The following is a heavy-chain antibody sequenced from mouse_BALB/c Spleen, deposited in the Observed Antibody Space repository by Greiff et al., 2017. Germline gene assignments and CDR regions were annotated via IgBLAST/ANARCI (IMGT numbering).Heavy chain of an antibody. V-gene: IGHV5-4*02. D-gene: IGHD2-14*01. CDR3: ARDGAPTIGIYFDY. CDR1: GFTFSDYY. CDR2: ISDGGSYT. J-gene: IGHJ2*01. Sequence: DVQLVESGGGLVKPGGSLKLSCAASGFTFSDYYMYWVRQTPEKRLEWVATISDGGSYTYYPDSVKGRFTISRDNAKNNLYLQMSSLKSEDTAMYYCARDGAPTIGIYFDYWGQGTTLTVSS.